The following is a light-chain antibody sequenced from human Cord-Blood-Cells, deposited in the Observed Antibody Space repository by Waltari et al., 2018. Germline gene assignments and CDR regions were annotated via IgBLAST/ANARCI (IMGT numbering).Light chain of an antibody. CDR1: HIISSY. V-gene: IGKV1-39*01. CDR2: AAS. CDR3: QQSYSTPYT. Sequence: IQMPQSPSSLSASVGDRVTITCRASHIISSYLNWYQQKPGKAPKLLIYAASSLQSVVPSRFSGSGSGTDFTLTISSLQPEDFATYYCQQSYSTPYTFGQGTKLEIK. J-gene: IGKJ2*01.